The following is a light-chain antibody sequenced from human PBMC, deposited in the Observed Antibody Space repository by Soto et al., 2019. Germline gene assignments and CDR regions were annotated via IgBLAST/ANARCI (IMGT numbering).Light chain of an antibody. CDR2: DAS. CDR3: HKYASSPQT. V-gene: IGKV3-20*01. Sequence: EIVLTQSPGTLSLSPGERATLSCRASQSVAKNYLAWYQQEPGQAPRLLIYDASTRATGIPDRFSGSGSGTDFTLTISRLEPEDFAVYYCHKYASSPQTFGQGTKVEIK. CDR1: QSVAKNY. J-gene: IGKJ1*01.